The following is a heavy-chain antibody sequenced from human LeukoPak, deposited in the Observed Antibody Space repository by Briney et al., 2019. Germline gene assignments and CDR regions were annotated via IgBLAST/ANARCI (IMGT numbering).Heavy chain of an antibody. D-gene: IGHD4-11*01. J-gene: IGHJ4*02. CDR3: ARDRAGLLDY. Sequence: PGGSLRLSCAASGFTFSSYGMHWVRQAPGKGLEWVAFIRYDGSNKYYADSVKGRFTISRDNSKNTLYLQMNNLRAEDTAMYYCARDRAGLLDYWGQGTLVTVSS. CDR1: GFTFSSYG. V-gene: IGHV3-30*02. CDR2: IRYDGSNK.